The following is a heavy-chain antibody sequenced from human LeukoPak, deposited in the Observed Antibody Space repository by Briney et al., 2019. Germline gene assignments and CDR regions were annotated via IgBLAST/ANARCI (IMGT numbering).Heavy chain of an antibody. V-gene: IGHV3-9*01. D-gene: IGHD6-13*01. CDR3: AKDTDGAAAGTTWGH. Sequence: GGSLRLSCAASGFTFDDYAMHWVRQAPGKGLEWVSGTSWNSGSIGYADSVKGRFTISRDNAKNSLYLQMNSLRAEDTALYYCAKDTDGAAAGTTWGHWGQGTLVTVSS. CDR1: GFTFDDYA. J-gene: IGHJ4*02. CDR2: TSWNSGSI.